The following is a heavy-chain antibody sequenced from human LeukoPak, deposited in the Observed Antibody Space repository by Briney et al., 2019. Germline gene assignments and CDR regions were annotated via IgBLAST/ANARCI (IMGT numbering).Heavy chain of an antibody. V-gene: IGHV4-61*01. J-gene: IGHJ4*02. Sequence: SETLSLTCTVSGGSVSSGSYYWSWIRQPPGKGLEWIGHIYYSGSTNYNPSLKSRVTISVDTSKNQFSLKLSSVTAADTAVYYCARADSSGYYVGYWGQGTLVTVSS. CDR2: IYYSGST. D-gene: IGHD3-22*01. CDR1: GGSVSSGSYY. CDR3: ARADSSGYYVGY.